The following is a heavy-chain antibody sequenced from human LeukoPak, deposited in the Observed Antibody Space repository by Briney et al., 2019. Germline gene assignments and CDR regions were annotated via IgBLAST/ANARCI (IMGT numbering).Heavy chain of an antibody. CDR3: ARGEAYYYDSSGYYHY. V-gene: IGHV1-2*02. CDR2: INPNSGGT. CDR1: GYTFTGYY. J-gene: IGHJ4*02. D-gene: IGHD3-22*01. Sequence: GASVKVSRKASGYTFTGYYMHWVRQAPGQGLEWMGWINPNSGGTNYAQKFQGRVTMTRDTSISTAYMELSRLRSDDTAVYYRARGEAYYYDSSGYYHYWGQGTLVTVSS.